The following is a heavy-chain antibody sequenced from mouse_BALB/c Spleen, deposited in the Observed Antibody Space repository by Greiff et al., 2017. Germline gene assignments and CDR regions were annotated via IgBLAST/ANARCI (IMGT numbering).Heavy chain of an antibody. D-gene: IGHD2-3*01. J-gene: IGHJ3*01. CDR3: ARDGYSLFAY. CDR2: ISSGGST. V-gene: IGHV5-6-5*01. CDR1: GFTFSSYA. Sequence: DVHLVESGGGLVKPGGSLKLSCAASGFTFSSYAMSWVRQTPEKRLEWVASISSGGSTYYPDSVKGRFTISRDNARNILYLQMSSLRSEDTAMYYCARDGYSLFAYWGQGTLVTVSA.